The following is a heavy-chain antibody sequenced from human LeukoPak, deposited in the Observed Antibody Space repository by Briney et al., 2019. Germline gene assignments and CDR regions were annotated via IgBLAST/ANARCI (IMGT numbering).Heavy chain of an antibody. V-gene: IGHV3-48*03. J-gene: IGHJ6*03. Sequence: GGSLRLSCAASGFTFSNYEMHWVRQAPGKGLEWVSYISSSGSTIYYADSVKGRFTISRDNAKNSLYLQMNSLRAEDTAVYYCARESMGISYYMDVWGKGTTVTISS. CDR3: ARESMGISYYMDV. CDR1: GFTFSNYE. D-gene: IGHD6-13*01. CDR2: ISSSGSTI.